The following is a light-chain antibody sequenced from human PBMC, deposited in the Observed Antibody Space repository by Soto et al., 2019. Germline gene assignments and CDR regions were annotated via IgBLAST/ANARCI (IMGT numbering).Light chain of an antibody. CDR3: KPYGSSQWT. J-gene: IGKJ1*01. CDR1: RSVSSSY. V-gene: IGKV3-20*01. CDR2: GEY. Sequence: EMVLTQSPGTVSLSAGERATLYCSASRSVSSSYLAWYQQKPGQDNRLIIYGEYSRATGIKDRFSGSGSGTDFTLTISRMEPEDFAVYYCKPYGSSQWTFG.